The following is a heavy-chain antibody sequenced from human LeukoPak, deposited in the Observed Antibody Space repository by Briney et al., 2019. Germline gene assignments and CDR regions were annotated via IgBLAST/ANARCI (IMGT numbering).Heavy chain of an antibody. Sequence: ASVKVSCKASGYTFTGYYIFWMRQVPGQGLEWMGWINPKNGTTKYAQKSQGRVTLTRDTSISTAYMEISRVTYDDTAVYFCARGVGSTAVLDHWGQGTLVTVSS. CDR3: ARGVGSTAVLDH. CDR2: INPKNGTT. J-gene: IGHJ4*02. V-gene: IGHV1-2*02. D-gene: IGHD1-26*01. CDR1: GYTFTGYY.